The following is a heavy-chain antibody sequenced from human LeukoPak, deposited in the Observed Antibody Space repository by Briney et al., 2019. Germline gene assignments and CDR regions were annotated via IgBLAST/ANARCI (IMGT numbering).Heavy chain of an antibody. CDR2: ISYDGSNK. V-gene: IGHV3-30-3*01. J-gene: IGHJ5*02. Sequence: GGSLRLSCAASAFTFSSYAMHLVRQAPGKGLEWVAVISYDGSNKYYADSVKGRFTISRDNSKNTLYLQMNSLRAEDTAVYYCARGYGSGSYYLNWFDPWGQGTLVTVSS. D-gene: IGHD3-10*01. CDR1: AFTFSSYA. CDR3: ARGYGSGSYYLNWFDP.